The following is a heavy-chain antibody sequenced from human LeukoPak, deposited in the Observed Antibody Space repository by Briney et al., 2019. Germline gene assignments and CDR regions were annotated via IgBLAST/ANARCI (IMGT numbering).Heavy chain of an antibody. J-gene: IGHJ4*02. Sequence: EGSLGLSCGVSGFTFSIYDVSWVRQAPGKGLEWVSSLSVKGGHTYYAESVKGRFTISRDNSKNTLYLQMNSLRAEDTAVYYCGKWRWLEYWGQGTLVTVSS. CDR2: LSVKGGHT. V-gene: IGHV3-23*01. CDR1: GFTFSIYD. D-gene: IGHD2-15*01. CDR3: GKWRWLEY.